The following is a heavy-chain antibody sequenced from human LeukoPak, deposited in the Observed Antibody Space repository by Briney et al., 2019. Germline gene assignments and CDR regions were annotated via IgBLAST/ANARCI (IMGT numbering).Heavy chain of an antibody. CDR3: ARCGSGSYYYNWFDP. CDR1: GGSISSGGYS. V-gene: IGHV4-30-2*01. CDR2: IYHSGST. J-gene: IGHJ5*02. Sequence: PSETLSLTCAVSGGSISSGGYSWSWIRQPPGKGLEWIGYIYHSGSTYYNPSLKSRVTISVDRSKNQFSLKLSSVTAADTAVYYCARCGSGSYYYNWFDPWGQGTLVTVSS. D-gene: IGHD3-10*01.